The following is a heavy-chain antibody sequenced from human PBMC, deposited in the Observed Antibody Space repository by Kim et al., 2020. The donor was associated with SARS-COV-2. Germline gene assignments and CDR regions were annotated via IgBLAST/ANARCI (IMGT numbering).Heavy chain of an antibody. J-gene: IGHJ6*02. V-gene: IGHV5-51*01. D-gene: IGHD4-17*01. Sequence: YSPSCQGQVTIPADKSISTAYLQWSSLKASDTAMYYCARGATTVVDGMDVWGQGTTVTVSS. CDR3: ARGATTVVDGMDV.